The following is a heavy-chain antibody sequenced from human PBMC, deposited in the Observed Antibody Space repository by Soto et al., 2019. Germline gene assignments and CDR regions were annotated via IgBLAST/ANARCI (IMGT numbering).Heavy chain of an antibody. CDR1: GFIFSGSA. V-gene: IGHV3-73*01. CDR3: TSSFCCYDFYCYDY. CDR2: IRSKANSYAT. Sequence: GGSLRLSCAASGFIFSGSAMHWVRQASGKGLEWVGRIRSKANSYATAYAASVKGRFTISRDDSKNTAYLQMNSLKTEDTAVYYCTSSFCCYDFYCYDYWCQGSRVTVS. J-gene: IGHJ4*02. D-gene: IGHD5-12*01.